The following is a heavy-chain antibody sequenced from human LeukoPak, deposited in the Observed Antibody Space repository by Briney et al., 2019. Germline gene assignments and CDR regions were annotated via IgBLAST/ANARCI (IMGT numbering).Heavy chain of an antibody. CDR1: GYSISSGYY. J-gene: IGHJ4*02. V-gene: IGHV4-38-2*01. CDR2: IYYSGST. CDR3: ARVGGGTDY. D-gene: IGHD2-15*01. Sequence: SETLSLTCAVSGYSISSGYYWGWIRQPPGKGLEWIGYIYYSGSTYYNPSLKSRVTISVDTSKNQFSLKLSSVTAADTAVYYCARVGGGTDYWGQGTLVTVSS.